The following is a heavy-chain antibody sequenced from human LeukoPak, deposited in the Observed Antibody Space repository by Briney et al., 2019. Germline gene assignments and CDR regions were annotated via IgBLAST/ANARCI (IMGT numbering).Heavy chain of an antibody. CDR1: GYTFTGYY. V-gene: IGHV1-2*02. CDR2: INPNSGGT. D-gene: IGHD3-22*01. CDR3: ARDTVDSSGYPYGMDV. Sequence: VKVSCKASGYTFTGYYMHWVRQAPGQGLEWMGWINPNSGGTNYAQNFQGRVTMTRDTSISTAYMELSRLRSDDTAVYYCARDTVDSSGYPYGMDVWGQGTTVTVSS. J-gene: IGHJ6*02.